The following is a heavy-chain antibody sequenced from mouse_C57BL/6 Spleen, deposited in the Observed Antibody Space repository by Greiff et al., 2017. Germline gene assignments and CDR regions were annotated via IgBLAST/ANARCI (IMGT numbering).Heavy chain of an antibody. CDR2: INPNNGGP. CDR3: ARIDDYCSEY. Sequence: VQLKESGPELVKPGASVKMSCKASGYTFTDYNLHWVKQSHGQSLEWVGYINPNNGGPIYHQKFKGTANLTVNKSSSTAYMGLRSLTSEDSAVYYCARIDDYCSEYWGQGTTLTVSS. J-gene: IGHJ2*01. CDR1: GYTFTDYN. D-gene: IGHD2-1*01. V-gene: IGHV1-22*01.